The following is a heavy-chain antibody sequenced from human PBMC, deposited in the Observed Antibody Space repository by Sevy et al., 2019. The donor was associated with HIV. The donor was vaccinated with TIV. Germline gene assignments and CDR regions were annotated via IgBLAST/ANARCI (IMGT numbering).Heavy chain of an antibody. CDR1: GYIFSSYT. J-gene: IGHJ5*02. CDR3: ARVDANYDKGFDP. CDR2: ITGSGGNT. D-gene: IGHD3-22*01. Sequence: GGSLRLSCAASGYIFSSYTMTWVRQAPGKGLEWVSGITGSGGNTYYADSVKGRFTISRDNAKNSLYMQMNSLRAEDTAVYYCARVDANYDKGFDPWGQGTLVTVSS. V-gene: IGHV3-23*01.